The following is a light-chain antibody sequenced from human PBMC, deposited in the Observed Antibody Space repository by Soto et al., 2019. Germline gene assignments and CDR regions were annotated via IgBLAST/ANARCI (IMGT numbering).Light chain of an antibody. CDR3: QSSDSSDTRV. Sequence: SSELTQPPSVSVSPGQTARITCSGYSFPRENGYWYQQKTGQAPVLLIYKEIERPSGIPERFSGSISGTTITLTIRGVQAEDEADYYCQSSDSSDTRVFGGGTKLTVL. CDR1: SFPREN. CDR2: KEI. J-gene: IGLJ3*02. V-gene: IGLV3-25*02.